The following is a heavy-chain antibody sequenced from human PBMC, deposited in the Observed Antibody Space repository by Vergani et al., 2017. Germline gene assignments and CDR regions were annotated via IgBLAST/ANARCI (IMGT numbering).Heavy chain of an antibody. J-gene: IGHJ4*02. CDR2: ISSNGGST. Sequence: VQLVESGGGLVQPGGSLRLSCAASGFTFSSYAMHWVRQAPGKGLEYVSAISSNGGSTYYANSVKGRFTISRDNSKNTLYLQMNSLRAEDTAVYYCARGLWFGELLADYWGQGTLVTVSS. D-gene: IGHD3-10*01. CDR3: ARGLWFGELLADY. CDR1: GFTFSSYA. V-gene: IGHV3-64*01.